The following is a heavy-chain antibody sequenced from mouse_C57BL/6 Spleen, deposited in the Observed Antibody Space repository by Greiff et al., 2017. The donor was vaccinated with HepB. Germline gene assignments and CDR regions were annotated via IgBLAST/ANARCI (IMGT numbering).Heavy chain of an antibody. CDR3: ARLHNSPYYYGSFDY. D-gene: IGHD1-1*01. CDR1: GFTFSSYG. V-gene: IGHV5-6*01. CDR2: ISSGGSYT. J-gene: IGHJ2*01. Sequence: EVQGVESGGDLVKPGGSLKLSCAASGFTFSSYGMSWVRQTPDKRLEWVATISSGGSYTYYPDSVKGRFTITRDNAKNTRYLQMSSLKSEDTAMYYCARLHNSPYYYGSFDYWGQGTTLTVSS.